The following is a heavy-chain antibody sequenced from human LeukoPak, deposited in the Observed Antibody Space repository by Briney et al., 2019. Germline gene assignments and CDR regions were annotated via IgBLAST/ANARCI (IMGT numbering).Heavy chain of an antibody. V-gene: IGHV3-30-3*01. D-gene: IGHD2-15*01. CDR2: ISYDGSNK. Sequence: GGSLRLSCAASGFTFSSYAMHWVRQAPGKGLEWVAVISYDGSNKYYADSVKGRFTISRDNSKNTLYLQMNSLRAEDTAVYYCARAVVVVAAGDYWGQGTPVTVSS. CDR3: ARAVVVVAAGDY. J-gene: IGHJ4*02. CDR1: GFTFSSYA.